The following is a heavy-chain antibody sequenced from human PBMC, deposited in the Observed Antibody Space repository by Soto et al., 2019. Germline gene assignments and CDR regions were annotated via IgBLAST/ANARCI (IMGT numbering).Heavy chain of an antibody. Sequence: SETLSLTCTVSGGSISSYYWSWIRQPPGKGLEWIGYIYYSGSTNYNPSLKSRVTISVDTSKNQFSLKLSSVTAADTAVYYCARVEGSGMTNWFDPWGQGTLVT. CDR2: IYYSGST. CDR1: GGSISSYY. J-gene: IGHJ5*02. V-gene: IGHV4-59*01. CDR3: ARVEGSGMTNWFDP. D-gene: IGHD6-19*01.